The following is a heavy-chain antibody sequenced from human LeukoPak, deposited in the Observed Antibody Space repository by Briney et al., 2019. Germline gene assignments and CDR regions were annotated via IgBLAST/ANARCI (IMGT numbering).Heavy chain of an antibody. CDR1: GWSFSGYY. J-gene: IGHJ4*02. CDR2: INHSGST. Sequence: SETLSLTCAVYGWSFSGYYWSWIRQPPGKGLEWIGEINHSGSTNYKPSLKSRVTISVDTSKTQFSLKLSSVSAADTAVYYCTRGRLVGAGLDYWGERTLFSVSS. CDR3: TRGRLVGAGLDY. D-gene: IGHD1-26*01. V-gene: IGHV4-34*01.